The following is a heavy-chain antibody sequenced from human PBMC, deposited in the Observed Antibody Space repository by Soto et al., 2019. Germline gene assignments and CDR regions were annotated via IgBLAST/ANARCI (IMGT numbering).Heavy chain of an antibody. CDR2: ISAYNGNT. CDR1: GYTFTSYG. D-gene: IGHD3-3*01. V-gene: IGHV1-18*01. CDR3: ARDRAGTYYDFWSGSYPRYYGMEV. Sequence: ASVKVSCKASGYTFTSYGISWVRQAPGQGLEWMGWISAYNGNTNYAQKLQGRVTMTTDTSTSTAYMELRSLRSDDTAVYYCARDRAGTYYDFWSGSYPRYYGMEVWGQGTTVTVSS. J-gene: IGHJ6*02.